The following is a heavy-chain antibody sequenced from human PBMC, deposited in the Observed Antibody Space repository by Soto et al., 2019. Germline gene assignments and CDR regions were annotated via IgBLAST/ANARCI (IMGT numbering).Heavy chain of an antibody. CDR2: INPSGGST. CDR3: XXAXAWDIHDY. J-gene: IGHJ4*02. Sequence: QVQLVQSGAEVKKPGASVKISCKASGYTFTSYYIHWVRQAPGQGLEWMGTINPSGGSTTYPQRFQGRVTMTRDTSTXXXXXXXXXLXXXXXXXXXXXXAXAWDIHDYWGQGTLVTVSS. D-gene: IGHD1-26*01. CDR1: GYTFTSYY. V-gene: IGHV1-46*01.